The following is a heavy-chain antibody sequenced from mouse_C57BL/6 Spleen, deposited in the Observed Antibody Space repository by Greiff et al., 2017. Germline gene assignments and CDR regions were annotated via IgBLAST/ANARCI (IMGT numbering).Heavy chain of an antibody. V-gene: IGHV1-55*01. CDR1: GYTFTSYW. J-gene: IGHJ2*01. CDR3: ANDGSGFEGY. CDR2: IYPGSGST. Sequence: QVQLQQPGPELVKPGASVKMSCKASGYTFTSYWINWVKQRPGQGLEWIGDIYPGSGSTNYNEKFKGKATLTVYTSSSTAYMQLSSLTSEDSAVYYCANDGSGFEGYWGQGTTLTVST. D-gene: IGHD3-2*02.